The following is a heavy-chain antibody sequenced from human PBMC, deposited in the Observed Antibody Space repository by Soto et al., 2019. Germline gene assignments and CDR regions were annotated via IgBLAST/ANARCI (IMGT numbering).Heavy chain of an antibody. CDR2: IKQDGSEK. Sequence: GGSLRLSCAASGFTFSSYWMSWVRQAPGKGLEWVANIKQDGSEKYYVDSVKGRFTISRDNAKNSLYLQMNSLRAEDTAGYYCAREEILWFGERYYYYYYMDVWGKGTTVTVSS. CDR1: GFTFSSYW. V-gene: IGHV3-7*03. J-gene: IGHJ6*03. CDR3: AREEILWFGERYYYYYYMDV. D-gene: IGHD3-10*01.